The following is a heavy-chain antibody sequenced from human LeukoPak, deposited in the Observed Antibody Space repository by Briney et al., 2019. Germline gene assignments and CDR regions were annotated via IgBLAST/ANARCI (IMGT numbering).Heavy chain of an antibody. J-gene: IGHJ4*02. D-gene: IGHD2-15*01. Sequence: GGSLRLSCAASGFLFSSYEMNWVRQAPGKGLEWVSYISSSGTTKYYADSVRGRFTISRDNAKNSLYLQMNSLRAEDTAVYYCAKDRGRTWVQVANWGQGTLVTVSS. CDR1: GFLFSSYE. CDR3: AKDRGRTWVQVAN. V-gene: IGHV3-48*03. CDR2: ISSSGTTK.